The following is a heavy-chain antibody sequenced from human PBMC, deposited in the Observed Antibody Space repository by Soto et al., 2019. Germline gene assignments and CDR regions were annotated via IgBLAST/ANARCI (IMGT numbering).Heavy chain of an antibody. D-gene: IGHD3-3*01. Sequence: GPAQVKPRQTLTLTCTFSGFSLTTRGVGVGWIRQSPGRAPEWLALIYWDDDKRYSSSLKSRLTITQDASQNQVVLTRADLDPADTATYYCAHRVLRTVFGLVTTTAIYFDFWGQGTPVAVSS. V-gene: IGHV2-5*02. CDR1: GFSLTTRGVG. CDR3: AHRVLRTVFGLVTTTAIYFDF. J-gene: IGHJ4*02. CDR2: IYWDDDK.